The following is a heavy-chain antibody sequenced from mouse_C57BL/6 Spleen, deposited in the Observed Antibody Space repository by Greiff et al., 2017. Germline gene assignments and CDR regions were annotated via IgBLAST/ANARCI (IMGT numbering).Heavy chain of an antibody. Sequence: VQLQQSGPELVKPGASVKISCKASGYAFSSSWMNWVKQRPGKGLEWIGRIYPGDGDTNYNGKFKGKATLTADKSSSTAYMQLSSLTSEDSAVYFCAREVGGYAMDYGGQGTSVTVSS. CDR2: IYPGDGDT. V-gene: IGHV1-82*01. CDR3: AREVGGYAMDY. CDR1: GYAFSSSW. J-gene: IGHJ4*01.